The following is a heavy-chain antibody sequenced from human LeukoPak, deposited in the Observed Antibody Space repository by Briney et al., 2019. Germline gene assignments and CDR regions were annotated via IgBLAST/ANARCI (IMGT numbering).Heavy chain of an antibody. Sequence: SETLSLTCAVYGGSFSGYYWSWIRQPPGKGLEWIGEINHSGSTNYNPSLKSRVTISVDTFRNQFSLKLTSVTAADTAIYYCAKSDYYGASDYWGQGTLVTVSS. CDR2: INHSGST. D-gene: IGHD3-10*01. V-gene: IGHV4-34*01. J-gene: IGHJ4*02. CDR3: AKSDYYGASDY. CDR1: GGSFSGYY.